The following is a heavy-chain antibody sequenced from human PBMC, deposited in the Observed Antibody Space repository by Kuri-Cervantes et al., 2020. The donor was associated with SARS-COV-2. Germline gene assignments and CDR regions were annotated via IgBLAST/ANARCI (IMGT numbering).Heavy chain of an antibody. Sequence: GESLKISCAASGFTIRDYYMTWIRQTPGKGLEWVSYISASGEIIYYADSVKGRFTISRDIAKNSLYLHMNTLRAEDTAVYYCAKVAAEGGSGWLFDSWGQGTLVTVST. CDR3: AKVAAEGGSGWLFDS. CDR2: ISASGEII. J-gene: IGHJ4*02. CDR1: GFTIRDYY. D-gene: IGHD6-19*01. V-gene: IGHV3-11*04.